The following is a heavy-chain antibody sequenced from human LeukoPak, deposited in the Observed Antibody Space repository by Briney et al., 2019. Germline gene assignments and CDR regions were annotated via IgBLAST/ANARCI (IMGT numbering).Heavy chain of an antibody. Sequence: GSLRLSCAASGFTFSNAWMSWVRQAPGKRLEWIGSIYYSGSTYYNPSLKSRVTISVDTSKNQFSLKLSSVTAADTAVYYCAREEGGCSSTSCSPDYWGQGTLVTVSS. D-gene: IGHD2-2*01. CDR2: IYYSGST. CDR3: AREEGGCSSTSCSPDY. V-gene: IGHV4-38-2*02. CDR1: GFTFSNAW. J-gene: IGHJ4*02.